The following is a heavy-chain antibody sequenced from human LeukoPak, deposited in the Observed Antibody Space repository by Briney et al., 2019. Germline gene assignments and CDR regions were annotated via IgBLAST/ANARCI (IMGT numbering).Heavy chain of an antibody. CDR2: TSFDGHRQ. V-gene: IGHV3-30*18. CDR1: GFTFSSYG. D-gene: IGHD4/OR15-4a*01. J-gene: IGHJ4*02. Sequence: GRSLRLSCAASGFTFSSYGMHWVRQAPGKGLEWVAVTSFDGHRQFYADSVKGRCTISRDNSKNTLDLQMNSLRAEDTAVYFCANGLDYGAPRFWGQGTLVTVSS. CDR3: ANGLDYGAPRF.